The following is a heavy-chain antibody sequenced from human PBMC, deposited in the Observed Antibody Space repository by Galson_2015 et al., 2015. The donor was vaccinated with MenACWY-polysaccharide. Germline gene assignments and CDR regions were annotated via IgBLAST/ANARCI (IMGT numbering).Heavy chain of an antibody. CDR1: GGSFSGSY. V-gene: IGHV4-34*01. J-gene: IGHJ4*02. D-gene: IGHD5-18*01. CDR2: INHSGST. Sequence: SETLSLTCAVYGGSFSGSYWSWIRQPPGKGLEWIGEINHSGSTNYNPSLKSRVTISVDTSKNQFSLRLSSVTAADTAVYYCACRPRRGYSYGYGANFDYWGQGTLVTVSS. CDR3: ACRPRRGYSYGYGANFDY.